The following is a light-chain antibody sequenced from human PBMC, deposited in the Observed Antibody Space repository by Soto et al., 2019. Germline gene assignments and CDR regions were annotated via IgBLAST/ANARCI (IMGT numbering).Light chain of an antibody. J-gene: IGLJ3*02. Sequence: QSVLTQPASVAGSPGQSITMSCTGTSSDVVGYYHVSWYQQPPGKAPKVMIYEVSNRPSGGSNRFSGSKSGNTASLTISGLQAEDEADYYCSSYISSSWVFGGGTKVTVL. V-gene: IGLV2-14*01. CDR3: SSYISSSWV. CDR1: SSDVVGYYH. CDR2: EVS.